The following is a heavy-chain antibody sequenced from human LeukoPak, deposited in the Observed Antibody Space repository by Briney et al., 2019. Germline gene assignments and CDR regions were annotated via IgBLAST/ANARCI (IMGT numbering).Heavy chain of an antibody. D-gene: IGHD3-16*01. J-gene: IGHJ3*02. Sequence: SETLSLTCTVSGGSISSYYWSWIRQPPGKGLEWIGYIYYSGSTNYNPSLKSRVTISVDTSKNQFSLKLSSVAAADTAVYYCARTARLDAFDIWGQGTMVTVSS. CDR2: IYYSGST. CDR3: ARTARLDAFDI. V-gene: IGHV4-59*01. CDR1: GGSISSYY.